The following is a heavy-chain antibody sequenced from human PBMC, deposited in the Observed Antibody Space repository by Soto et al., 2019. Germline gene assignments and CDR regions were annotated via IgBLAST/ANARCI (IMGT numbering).Heavy chain of an antibody. CDR2: ISGSGGST. V-gene: IGHV3-23*01. D-gene: IGHD1-20*01. Sequence: AWALGLSCSPSGFTFSSYAMTWVRQAPGKGLEGVSAISGSGGSTYYADSVKGWFTISRDNSKNTLYLQMNRLRAEATAVYYCAKDLTSRYYYYLDVWGKGTTVTVSS. CDR1: GFTFSSYA. CDR3: AKDLTSRYYYYLDV. J-gene: IGHJ6*03.